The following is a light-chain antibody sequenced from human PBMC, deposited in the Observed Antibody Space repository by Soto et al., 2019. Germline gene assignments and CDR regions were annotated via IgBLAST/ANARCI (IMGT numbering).Light chain of an antibody. Sequence: QTVVTQEPSVTVSPGGTVTLTCDSSTGAVTSGHYPYWFQQKPGQAPKTLIFDTDKRHSWTPARFSGALLEGKAALTLSGAQPDDEAEYYCLLSFHGGPYVFGSGTKLTVL. V-gene: IGLV7-46*01. CDR3: LLSFHGGPYV. J-gene: IGLJ1*01. CDR2: DTD. CDR1: TGAVTSGHY.